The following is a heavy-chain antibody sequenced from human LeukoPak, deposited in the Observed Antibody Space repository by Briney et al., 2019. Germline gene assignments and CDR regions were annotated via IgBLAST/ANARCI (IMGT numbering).Heavy chain of an antibody. CDR3: ARDFQVVTVIPAVWDY. CDR2: ISSSSSYI. Sequence: GGSLRLSCAASGFTFSSYSMNWVRQAPGKGLEWVSSISSSSSYIYYADSVKGRFTISRDNAKNSLYLQMNSLRAEDTAVYYCARDFQVVTVIPAVWDYWGQGTLVTVSS. D-gene: IGHD2-21*02. CDR1: GFTFSSYS. V-gene: IGHV3-21*01. J-gene: IGHJ4*02.